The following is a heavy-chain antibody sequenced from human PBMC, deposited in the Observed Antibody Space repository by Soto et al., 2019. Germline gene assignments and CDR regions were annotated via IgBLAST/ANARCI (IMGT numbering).Heavy chain of an antibody. CDR1: GGTFNSYA. V-gene: IGHV1-69*01. D-gene: IGHD4-17*01. CDR3: ASDTTVTRVGCYFDL. CDR2: IIPIFGTA. Sequence: QVQLVQSAAEVKKPGSSVRVSCKASGGTFNSYAISWVRQAPGQGLEWMGGIIPIFGTANLAQKFRGRITITADESTNTAHTALTSLRPDDTAVYYCASDTTVTRVGCYFDLWGRGTLVTVSS. J-gene: IGHJ2*01.